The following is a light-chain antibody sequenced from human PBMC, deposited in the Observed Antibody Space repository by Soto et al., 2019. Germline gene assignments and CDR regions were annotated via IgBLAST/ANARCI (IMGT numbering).Light chain of an antibody. CDR1: SSYVGGYNY. CDR3: SSYAGSNSYV. J-gene: IGLJ1*01. Sequence: QSALTQPPSASGSPGQSVTISCTGTSSYVGGYNYVSWYQQHPGKAPKFIIYDVSKRPSGVPDRFSGSKSGNTASLTVSGLQAEDEADYYCSSYAGSNSYVFGTGTKVTVL. CDR2: DVS. V-gene: IGLV2-8*01.